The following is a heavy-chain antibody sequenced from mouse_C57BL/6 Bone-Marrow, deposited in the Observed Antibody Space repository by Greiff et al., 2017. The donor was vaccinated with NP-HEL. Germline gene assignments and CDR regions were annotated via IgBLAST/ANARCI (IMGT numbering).Heavy chain of an antibody. CDR2: IDPSDSET. Sequence: QVQLQQPGAELVRPGSSVKLSCKASGYTFTSYWMHWVKQRPIQGLEWIGNIDPSDSETHYNQKFKDKATLTVDKSSSTAYMQLSSLTSEDSAVYYCARFPYYYGSRDWYFDVWGTGTTVTVSS. J-gene: IGHJ1*03. D-gene: IGHD1-1*01. CDR3: ARFPYYYGSRDWYFDV. V-gene: IGHV1-52*01. CDR1: GYTFTSYW.